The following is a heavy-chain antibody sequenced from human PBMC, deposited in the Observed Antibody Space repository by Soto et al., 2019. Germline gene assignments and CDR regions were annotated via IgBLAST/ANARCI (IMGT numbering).Heavy chain of an antibody. CDR2: IYYSGST. D-gene: IGHD3-3*01. J-gene: IGHJ4*02. Sequence: SETLSLTCTVSGGSISSYYWSWIRQPPGKGLEWIGYIYYSGSTNYNPSLKGRVTISVDTSKNQFSLKLSSVTAADTAVYYCARVYGFWSCYSAFDDWGQGTLVPVSS. CDR1: GGSISSYY. V-gene: IGHV4-59*01. CDR3: ARVYGFWSCYSAFDD.